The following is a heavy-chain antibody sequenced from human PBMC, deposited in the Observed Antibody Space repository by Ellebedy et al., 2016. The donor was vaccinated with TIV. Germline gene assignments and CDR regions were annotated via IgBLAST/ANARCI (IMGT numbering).Heavy chain of an antibody. D-gene: IGHD3-22*01. Sequence: AASVKVSCKASGYTFTNYDIDWARQATGQGLEWMGWMNPNSGKTGYAQKFQGRVTMTWNTSINTAYMELSSLRSEDTAVYYCAREKYYDSSKDYWGQGTLVTVSS. CDR1: GYTFTNYD. V-gene: IGHV1-8*02. CDR3: AREKYYDSSKDY. CDR2: MNPNSGKT. J-gene: IGHJ4*02.